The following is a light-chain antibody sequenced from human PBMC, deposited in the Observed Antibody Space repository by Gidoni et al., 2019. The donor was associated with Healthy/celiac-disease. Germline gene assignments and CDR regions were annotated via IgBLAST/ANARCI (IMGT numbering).Light chain of an antibody. Sequence: SYVLTPPPSVSVAPGKKARITCGGNNIGSKSVHWYQQKPGQAPVLVIYDDSDRPSGIPERFSGSNSGNTATLTISRVEAGDEADYYCQVWDSSSDPHWVFGGGTKLTVL. CDR3: QVWDSSSDPHWV. CDR1: NIGSKS. V-gene: IGLV3-21*04. J-gene: IGLJ3*02. CDR2: DDS.